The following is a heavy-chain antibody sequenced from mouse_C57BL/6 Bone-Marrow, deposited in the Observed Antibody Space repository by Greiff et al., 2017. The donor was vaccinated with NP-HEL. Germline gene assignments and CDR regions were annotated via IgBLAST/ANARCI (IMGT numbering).Heavy chain of an antibody. J-gene: IGHJ4*01. CDR2: ISNGGGST. Sequence: EVQRVESGGGLVQPGGSLKLSCAASGFTFSDYYMYWVRQTPEKRLEWVAYISNGGGSTYYPDTVKGRFTISRDNAKNTLYLQMSRLKSEDTAMYYCASPIYYGYDMDYWGQGTSVTVSS. CDR1: GFTFSDYY. V-gene: IGHV5-12*01. CDR3: ASPIYYGYDMDY. D-gene: IGHD2-2*01.